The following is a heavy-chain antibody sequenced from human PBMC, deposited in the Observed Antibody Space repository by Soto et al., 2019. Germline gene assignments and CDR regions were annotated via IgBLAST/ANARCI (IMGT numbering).Heavy chain of an antibody. Sequence: ASETLSLTCTVSGGSISSNTYYWGWIRQSPGKGLEWIGSIDYSGSTYYNPSLKSRVTISVDTSRNQFSLKLSSVTAADTAVYYCARSVGDYYYGMDVWGQGTTVTVSS. V-gene: IGHV4-39*01. CDR1: GGSISSNTYY. D-gene: IGHD1-26*01. CDR3: ARSVGDYYYGMDV. CDR2: IDYSGST. J-gene: IGHJ6*02.